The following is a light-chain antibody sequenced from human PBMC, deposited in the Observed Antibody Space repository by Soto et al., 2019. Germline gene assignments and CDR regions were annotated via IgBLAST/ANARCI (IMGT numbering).Light chain of an antibody. V-gene: IGKV3-20*01. Sequence: ESVLTQSPGTLSLSPGERATLSCRASQSVSSNYLAWYQQKPGQAPRLLIYGASTRATGIPGRFSASGSGTDFTLTISRLEPEDSAVYYCQQYGSSPTWTFGQGTKVEIK. CDR1: QSVSSNY. CDR3: QQYGSSPTWT. J-gene: IGKJ1*01. CDR2: GAS.